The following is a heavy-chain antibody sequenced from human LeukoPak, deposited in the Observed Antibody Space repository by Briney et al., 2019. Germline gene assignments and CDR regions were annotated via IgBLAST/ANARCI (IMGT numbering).Heavy chain of an antibody. CDR3: ARDLEVATQYNWFDP. CDR2: IIPIFGTA. V-gene: IGHV1-69*13. J-gene: IGHJ5*02. CDR1: GYTFSSYA. Sequence: SVKVSCKASGYTFSSYAISWVRQAPGQGLEWMGGIIPIFGTANYAQKFQGRVTITADESTSTAYMELSSLRSEDTAVYYCARDLEVATQYNWFDPWGQGTLVTVSS. D-gene: IGHD5-12*01.